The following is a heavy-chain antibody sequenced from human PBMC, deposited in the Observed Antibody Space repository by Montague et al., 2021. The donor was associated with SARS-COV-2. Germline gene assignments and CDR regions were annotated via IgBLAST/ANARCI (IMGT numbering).Heavy chain of an antibody. V-gene: IGHV4-34*01. CDR2: INHSGST. J-gene: IGHJ4*02. CDR1: GGSFSGYY. Sequence: SETLSLTCAVYGGSFSGYYWSWIRQPPGKGLEWIGEINHSGSTNYNPSLKSQVTISVDTSKNQFSLKLSSVTAADTAVYYCARSLNQQWLRFPPGAFFGYWGQGTLVTVSS. CDR3: ARSLNQQWLRFPPGAFFGY. D-gene: IGHD6-19*01.